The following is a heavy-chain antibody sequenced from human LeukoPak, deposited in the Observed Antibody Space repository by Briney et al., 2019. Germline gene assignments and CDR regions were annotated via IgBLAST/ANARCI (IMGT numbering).Heavy chain of an antibody. Sequence: PGGSLRLSCAASGFTFSSYAMHWVRQAPGKGLEYVSAISTDGGSPYYANSVKGRFTISRDNSKNTLYLQMGSPRAEDMAVYYCARWSSTSCYGYWGQGTLVTVSS. J-gene: IGHJ4*02. D-gene: IGHD2-2*01. CDR1: GFTFSSYA. V-gene: IGHV3-64*01. CDR3: ARWSSTSCYGY. CDR2: ISTDGGSP.